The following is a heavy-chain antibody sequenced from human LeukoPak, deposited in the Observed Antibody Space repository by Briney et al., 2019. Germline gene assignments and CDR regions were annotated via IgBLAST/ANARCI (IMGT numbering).Heavy chain of an antibody. CDR1: GFTFTNYY. Sequence: GGSLRLSCAASGFTFTNYYMSWIRQAPGKGLEWVSYIGGSSSYTNYADSVKGRFTISRDNAKNSLYLQMNSLRAEDTAVYYCARSGSYYTFDYWGQGTLVTVSS. CDR3: ARSGSYYTFDY. D-gene: IGHD1-26*01. CDR2: IGGSSSYT. J-gene: IGHJ4*02. V-gene: IGHV3-11*03.